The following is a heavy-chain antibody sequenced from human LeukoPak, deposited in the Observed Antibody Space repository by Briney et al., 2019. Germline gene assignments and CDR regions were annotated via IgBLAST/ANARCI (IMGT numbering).Heavy chain of an antibody. J-gene: IGHJ4*02. V-gene: IGHV4-39*01. Sequence: SSETLSLTCTVSGDSIGSSNNYWAWVRQPPGKGLEWLGSIFYSGSTYYNPSLKGRVTISVDTSKNQFSLNLYSVTAADTATYYCARRGITYSSSFFAYWGQGTLVTVSS. CDR3: ARRGITYSSSFFAY. D-gene: IGHD6-13*01. CDR1: GDSIGSSNNY. CDR2: IFYSGST.